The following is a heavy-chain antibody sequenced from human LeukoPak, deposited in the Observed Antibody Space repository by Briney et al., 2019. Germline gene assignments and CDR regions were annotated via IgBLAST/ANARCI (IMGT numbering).Heavy chain of an antibody. J-gene: IGHJ4*02. CDR2: FDPEDDEI. CDR1: GYTLTELS. Sequence: ASVKVSCKVSGYTLTELSIHWVRQAPGKGLEWMGGFDPEDDEIINAQKFQGRVIMTEDTSTDTAYMELSNLRSEDTAQYYCATSPTFWGDFYYWGQGTLVTVSS. CDR3: ATSPTFWGDFYY. D-gene: IGHD3-16*01. V-gene: IGHV1-24*01.